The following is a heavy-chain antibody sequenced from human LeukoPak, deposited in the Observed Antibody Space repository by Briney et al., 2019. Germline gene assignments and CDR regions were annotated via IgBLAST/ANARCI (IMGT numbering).Heavy chain of an antibody. Sequence: GGSLRLSCAASGFTFSSYAMHWVRQAPGKGLEWVAVISYDGSNKYYADSMKGRFTISRDNSKNTLYLQMNSLRAEDTAVYYCARDFRQQLVLDAFDIWGQGTMVTVSS. CDR1: GFTFSSYA. J-gene: IGHJ3*02. D-gene: IGHD6-13*01. CDR2: ISYDGSNK. V-gene: IGHV3-30-3*01. CDR3: ARDFRQQLVLDAFDI.